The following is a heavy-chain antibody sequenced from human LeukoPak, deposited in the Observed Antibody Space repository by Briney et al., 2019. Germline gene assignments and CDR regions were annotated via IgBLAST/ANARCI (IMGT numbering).Heavy chain of an antibody. CDR1: GFTFSSYG. CDR2: ISYDGSET. V-gene: IGHV3-30*03. J-gene: IGHJ4*02. Sequence: GGSLRLSCAASGFTFSSYGMHWVRQAPGKGLEWVTLISYDGSETKYADSVKGRFTISRDNSKNTLYLQMTSLRAEDSAVYYCATTRGYSYGNFDYWGQGTLVTVSS. D-gene: IGHD5-18*01. CDR3: ATTRGYSYGNFDY.